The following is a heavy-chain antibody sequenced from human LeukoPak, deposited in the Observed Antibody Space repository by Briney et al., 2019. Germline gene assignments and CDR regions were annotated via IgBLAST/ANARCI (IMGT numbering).Heavy chain of an antibody. Sequence: GRSLRLSCAASGFTFDDYAMHWVRQAPGKGLEWVSGISWNSGSIGYADSVKGRFTISRDNAKNSLYLQMNSLRAEDTALYYCAKHRTPYYYDSSGYYPGVGGPLGYWGQGTLVTVSS. J-gene: IGHJ4*02. D-gene: IGHD3-22*01. CDR1: GFTFDDYA. V-gene: IGHV3-9*01. CDR3: AKHRTPYYYDSSGYYPGVGGPLGY. CDR2: ISWNSGSI.